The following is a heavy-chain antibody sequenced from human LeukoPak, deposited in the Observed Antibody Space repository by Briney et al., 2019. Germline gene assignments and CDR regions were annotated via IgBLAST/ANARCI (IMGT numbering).Heavy chain of an antibody. D-gene: IGHD2/OR15-2a*01. Sequence: PGGSLSVSCAASGFSFSRYSINWVRQAPGKGLEWVSYISGDGNAKHYTDSVKGRFTISRDNAKNALYLQMNSLRAEDTAVYFCARDYVYAFDYWGQGTLVTVSS. V-gene: IGHV3-48*01. J-gene: IGHJ4*02. CDR1: GFSFSRYS. CDR2: ISGDGNAK. CDR3: ARDYVYAFDY.